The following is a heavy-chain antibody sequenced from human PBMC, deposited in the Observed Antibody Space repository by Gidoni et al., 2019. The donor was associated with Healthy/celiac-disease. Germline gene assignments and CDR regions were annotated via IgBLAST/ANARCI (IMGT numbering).Heavy chain of an antibody. CDR2: ISAYNGNT. V-gene: IGHV1-18*01. Sequence: QVQLVQSGAEVKKPGASVKVSCKASGYTFTSYGISWVRQAPGQGLEWMGWISAYNGNTNYAQKLQGRVTMTTDTSTSTAYMELRSLRSDDTAVYYCARGRVVTQYYYDSSGYLSGDAFDIWGQGTMVTVSS. D-gene: IGHD3-22*01. CDR3: ARGRVVTQYYYDSSGYLSGDAFDI. J-gene: IGHJ3*02. CDR1: GYTFTSYG.